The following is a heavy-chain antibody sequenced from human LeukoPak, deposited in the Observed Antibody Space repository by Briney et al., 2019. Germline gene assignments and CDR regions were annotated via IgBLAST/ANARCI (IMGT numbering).Heavy chain of an antibody. D-gene: IGHD1-26*01. V-gene: IGHV4-39*07. Sequence: SETLSLTCTVSGGSISSSSYYWGWIRQPPGKGLEWIGSIYYSGSTYYNPSLKSRVTISVDTSKYQFSLKLSSVTAADTAVYYCASLLSGSYSGDYFDYWGQGTLVTVSS. CDR1: GGSISSSSYY. CDR2: IYYSGST. CDR3: ASLLSGSYSGDYFDY. J-gene: IGHJ4*02.